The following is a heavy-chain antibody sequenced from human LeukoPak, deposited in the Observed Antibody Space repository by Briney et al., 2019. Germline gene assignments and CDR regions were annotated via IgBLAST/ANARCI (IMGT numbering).Heavy chain of an antibody. J-gene: IGHJ3*02. CDR3: ATGLHGDYGAFDI. Sequence: ASVKVSCKASGYTFTGYYMHWVRQAPGQGLEWMGWISAYNGNTNYAQKLQGRVTMTTDTSTSTAYMELRSLRSDDTAVYYCATGLHGDYGAFDIWGQGTMVTVSS. V-gene: IGHV1-18*04. CDR1: GYTFTGYY. D-gene: IGHD4-17*01. CDR2: ISAYNGNT.